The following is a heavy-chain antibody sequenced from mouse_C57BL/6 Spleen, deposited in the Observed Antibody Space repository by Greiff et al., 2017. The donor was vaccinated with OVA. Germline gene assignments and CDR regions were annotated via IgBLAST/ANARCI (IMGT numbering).Heavy chain of an antibody. D-gene: IGHD2-5*01. J-gene: IGHJ4*01. Sequence: QVQLKQSGAELVMPGASVKLSCKASGYTFTSYWMHWVKQRPGQGLEWIGEIDPSDSNTNYNQKFKGKSPLTVDKSSSTAYMQLSSLSSEDSAVYYCARYSRDAMDYWGQGTSVTVSS. V-gene: IGHV1-69*01. CDR3: ARYSRDAMDY. CDR2: IDPSDSNT. CDR1: GYTFTSYW.